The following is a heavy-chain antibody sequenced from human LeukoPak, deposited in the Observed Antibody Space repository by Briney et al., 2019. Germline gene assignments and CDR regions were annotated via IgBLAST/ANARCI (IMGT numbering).Heavy chain of an antibody. CDR3: ARGPSSNGFFYYFDY. V-gene: IGHV1-69*04. D-gene: IGHD6-19*01. J-gene: IGHJ4*02. Sequence: SVKVSCKASGGTFSSYAITWVRQAPGQGLEWMGRIIPILGMANYAQKFQGRVAITADKSTSTAYMELSSLRSEDTAVYYCARGPSSNGFFYYFDYWGQGTLVTVSS. CDR1: GGTFSSYA. CDR2: IIPILGMA.